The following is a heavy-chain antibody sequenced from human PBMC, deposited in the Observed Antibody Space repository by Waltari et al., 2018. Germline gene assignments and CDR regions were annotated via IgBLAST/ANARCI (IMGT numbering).Heavy chain of an antibody. J-gene: IGHJ2*01. CDR3: ARHSIAVAGTFADWYFDL. Sequence: EVQLVESGGGLIQPGGSLRLSCAASGFTVSSHYSSWVRQAPGRGLEWVSVIYSGGSTYYTDSVKGRFTISRDNSKNTLYLQMNSRRAEDTAVYYCARHSIAVAGTFADWYFDLWGRGTLVTVSS. V-gene: IGHV3-53*01. CDR1: GFTVSSHY. D-gene: IGHD6-19*01. CDR2: IYSGGST.